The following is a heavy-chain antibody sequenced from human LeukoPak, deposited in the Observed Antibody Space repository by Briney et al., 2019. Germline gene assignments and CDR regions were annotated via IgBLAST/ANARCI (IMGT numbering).Heavy chain of an antibody. D-gene: IGHD3-22*01. V-gene: IGHV3-53*01. Sequence: GGSLRLSCAASGFTVSSNYMSWVRQVPGKGLEWVSVIYSGGSTYYADSVKGRFTISRDNSKNTLYLQMNSLRAEDTAVYYCASRVITMIVVEDYWGQGTLVTVSS. CDR1: GFTVSSNY. J-gene: IGHJ4*02. CDR2: IYSGGST. CDR3: ASRVITMIVVEDY.